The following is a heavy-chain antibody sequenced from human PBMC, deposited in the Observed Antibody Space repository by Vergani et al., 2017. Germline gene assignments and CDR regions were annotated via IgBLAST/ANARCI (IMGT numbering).Heavy chain of an antibody. V-gene: IGHV1-69*01. CDR2: IIPIFGTA. Sequence: QVQLVQSGAEVKKPGSSVKVSCKASGGTFSSYAISWVRQAPGQGLEWMGGIIPIFGTANYAQKFQGRVTITADESTSTAYMELSSLRSEDTAVYYCARGHIVATIAYYYYGMDVWGQGTTVTVS. CDR3: ARGHIVATIAYYYYGMDV. J-gene: IGHJ6*02. D-gene: IGHD5-12*01. CDR1: GGTFSSYA.